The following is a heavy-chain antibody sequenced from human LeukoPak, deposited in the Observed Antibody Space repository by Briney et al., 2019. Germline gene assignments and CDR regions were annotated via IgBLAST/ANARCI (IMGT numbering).Heavy chain of an antibody. CDR3: AKDYLRWLQLSYAFDI. CDR2: ISYDGSNK. Sequence: PGGSLRLSCAASGFTFSSYAMHWVRQAPGKGLEWVAVISYDGSNKYYADSVKGRFTISRDNSKNTLYLQMNSLRAEDTAVYYCAKDYLRWLQLSYAFDIWGQGTMVTVSS. J-gene: IGHJ3*02. D-gene: IGHD5-24*01. V-gene: IGHV3-30*04. CDR1: GFTFSSYA.